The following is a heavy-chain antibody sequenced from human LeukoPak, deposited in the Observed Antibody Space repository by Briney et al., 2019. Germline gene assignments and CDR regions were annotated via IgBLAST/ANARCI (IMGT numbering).Heavy chain of an antibody. D-gene: IGHD1-26*01. CDR3: ARARGRFYYYAMDV. V-gene: IGHV3-33*01. Sequence: PGGSLRLSCAASGFTFSSYGMHWVRQAPGKGLEWVAVIWYDGSNKYYADSVKGRFTISRDNSKNTLYLQMNSLRAEDTAVYYCARARGRFYYYAMDVWGQGTTVTVSS. CDR1: GFTFSSYG. J-gene: IGHJ6*02. CDR2: IWYDGSNK.